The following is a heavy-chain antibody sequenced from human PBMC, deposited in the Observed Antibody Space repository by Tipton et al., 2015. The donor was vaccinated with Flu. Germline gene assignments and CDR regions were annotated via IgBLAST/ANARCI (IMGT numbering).Heavy chain of an antibody. J-gene: IGHJ6*02. D-gene: IGHD3-10*02. CDR3: AREGPYVYGMDV. V-gene: IGHV4-30-4*01. Sequence: TLSLTCSVSGDSISNSDYYWNWIRQSPGKGLEWIGNVYYTGTTQYNPSLQSRLSISIDTSKNQFSLILNSVTAADTAIYYCAREGPYVYGMDVWGQGSAVTV. CDR1: GDSISNSDYY. CDR2: VYYTGTT.